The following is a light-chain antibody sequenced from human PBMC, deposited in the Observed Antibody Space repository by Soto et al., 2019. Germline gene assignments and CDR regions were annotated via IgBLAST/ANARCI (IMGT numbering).Light chain of an antibody. CDR1: NSDVGGYNR. CDR2: EVS. CDR3: SSYTSSNSWV. J-gene: IGLJ3*02. Sequence: QSALTQPPSVSGSPGQSVAISCTGTNSDVGGYNRVSWYQQPPGTAPKLIIYEVSDRPSGVTDRFSGSKSGNTASLTISGLQAEDEADYYCSSYTSSNSWVFGGGTKVTVL. V-gene: IGLV2-18*02.